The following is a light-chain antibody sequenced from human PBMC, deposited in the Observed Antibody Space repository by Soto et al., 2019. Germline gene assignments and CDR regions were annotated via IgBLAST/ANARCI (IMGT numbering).Light chain of an antibody. J-gene: IGKJ1*01. Sequence: IRLAQSPSSFSASPVGRVMITCGASQGISSYLAGYQQKPGKAPKRLIYAASTLQSGVTSRFSGSGSGTDFTLTISCLQSEDVATYYCQQYYSYPRAVGQGTKVDI. CDR3: QQYYSYPRA. CDR2: AAS. CDR1: QGISSY. V-gene: IGKV1-8*01.